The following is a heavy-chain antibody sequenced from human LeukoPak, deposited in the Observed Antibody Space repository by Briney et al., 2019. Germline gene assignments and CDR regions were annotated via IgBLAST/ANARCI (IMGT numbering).Heavy chain of an antibody. J-gene: IGHJ4*02. CDR1: GFTFSGFW. CDR2: INSDGSEG. Sequence: GGSLRLSCAVSGFTFSGFWMSWSRQAPGKGLEWVASINSDGSEGYYADVVKGRFTISRDNAKNSLYLQINSLRAEDTAVYYCARHIDYWGQGTLVTVSS. CDR3: ARHIDY. V-gene: IGHV3-7*03.